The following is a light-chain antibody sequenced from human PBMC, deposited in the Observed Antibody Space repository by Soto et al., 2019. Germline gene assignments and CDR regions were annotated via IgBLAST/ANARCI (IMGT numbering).Light chain of an antibody. Sequence: EMVLTQSPGTLSLSPGERATLSCRASQSVSTYLAWYQQKPGQAPRLLIYDASNRATGIPARFSGSGSGTDFTLTISSLGPEDFAVYYCQQRSNWPPEVTFGQGTRLGI. CDR3: QQRSNWPPEVT. CDR1: QSVSTY. CDR2: DAS. V-gene: IGKV3-11*01. J-gene: IGKJ5*01.